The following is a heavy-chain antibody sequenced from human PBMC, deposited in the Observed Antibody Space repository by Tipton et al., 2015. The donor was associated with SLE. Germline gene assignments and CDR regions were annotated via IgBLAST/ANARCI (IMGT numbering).Heavy chain of an antibody. CDR3: ARNGRRSADDSSGYLYYYYGMDV. CDR1: GGSISSSSYY. Sequence: LRLSCTVSGGSISSSSYYWGWIRQPPGTGLEWIGSIYYSGSTNYNPSLKSRVTISVDTSKNQFSLKLSSVTAADTAVYYCARNGRRSADDSSGYLYYYYGMDVWGQGTTVTVSS. J-gene: IGHJ6*02. CDR2: IYYSGST. D-gene: IGHD3-22*01. V-gene: IGHV4-39*07.